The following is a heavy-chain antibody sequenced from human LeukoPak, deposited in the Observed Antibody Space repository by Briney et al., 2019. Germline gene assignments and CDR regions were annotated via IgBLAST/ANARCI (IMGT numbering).Heavy chain of an antibody. Sequence: SETLSLTCTVSGGSISSHYWSWIRQPPGKGLEWIGYIYYSGSTNYNPSLKSRVTISVDTSKNQFSLKLSSVTAADTAVYYCAREYSSSWYSYYYYYYMDVWGKGTTVTVSS. V-gene: IGHV4-59*11. CDR3: AREYSSSWYSYYYYYYMDV. CDR2: IYYSGST. D-gene: IGHD6-13*01. J-gene: IGHJ6*03. CDR1: GGSISSHY.